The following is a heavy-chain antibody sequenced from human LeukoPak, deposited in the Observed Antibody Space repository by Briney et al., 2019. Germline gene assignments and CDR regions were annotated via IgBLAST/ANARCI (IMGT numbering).Heavy chain of an antibody. CDR2: INSGGIT. J-gene: IGHJ4*02. D-gene: IGHD5-18*01. V-gene: IGHV3-53*04. Sequence: SGGSLRLSYVVSGFTFSRHDMSWLRQAPGKGLEWVSDINSGGITYYAESVKGRFTISRHNSKNTLYLQMNSLTTEDTAVYYCARESSVTAMASWGQGTLVTVSS. CDR1: GFTFSRHD. CDR3: ARESSVTAMAS.